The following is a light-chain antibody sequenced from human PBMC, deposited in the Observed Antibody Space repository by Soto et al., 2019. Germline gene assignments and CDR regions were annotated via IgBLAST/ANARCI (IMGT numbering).Light chain of an antibody. CDR2: DDN. CDR1: SSNIGGNS. CDR3: GSWDSSMSAYV. Sequence: VLTQPLSVSAAPGQKVTISCSGSSSNIGGNSVSWYQQLPGTAPKLLIYDDNKRPSGIPDRFSGSKSGTSATLGITGFQNGDEADYYCGSWDSSMSAYVLGTGIKVTVL. J-gene: IGLJ1*01. V-gene: IGLV1-51*01.